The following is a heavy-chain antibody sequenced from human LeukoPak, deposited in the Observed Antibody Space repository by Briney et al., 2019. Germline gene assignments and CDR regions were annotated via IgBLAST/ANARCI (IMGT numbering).Heavy chain of an antibody. J-gene: IGHJ6*03. D-gene: IGHD6-13*01. Sequence: PSETLSLTCTVSGGSISSYYWSWIRQPPGKGLEWIGYIYYSGSTNYNPSLKSRVTISVDTSKNQFSLKLSSVTAADTAVYYCARGGIAAAGIFQYYYYYMDVWGKGTTVTVSS. CDR3: ARGGIAAAGIFQYYYYYMDV. CDR2: IYYSGST. CDR1: GGSISSYY. V-gene: IGHV4-59*01.